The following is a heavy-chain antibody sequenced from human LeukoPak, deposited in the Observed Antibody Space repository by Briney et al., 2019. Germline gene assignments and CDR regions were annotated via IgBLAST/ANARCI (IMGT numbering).Heavy chain of an antibody. Sequence: GGSLRLSCAASGFTFSDYYMSWIRQAPGKGLEWVSYISSSGSTIYYADSVKGRFTISRDNAKNSLYLQMNSLRSEDTAVYYCASDSSGYFPFNWFDPWGQGTLVTVSS. D-gene: IGHD3-22*01. J-gene: IGHJ5*02. V-gene: IGHV3-11*01. CDR1: GFTFSDYY. CDR3: ASDSSGYFPFNWFDP. CDR2: ISSSGSTI.